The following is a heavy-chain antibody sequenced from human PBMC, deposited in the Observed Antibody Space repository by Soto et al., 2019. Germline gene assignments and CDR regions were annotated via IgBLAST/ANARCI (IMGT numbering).Heavy chain of an antibody. CDR2: IDWDDDK. CDR1: GFSLSTSGMC. D-gene: IGHD1-1*01. J-gene: IGHJ6*02. CDR3: ARSRDGYKWRGHYYYYYGMDV. Sequence: SGPTLVNPTQTLTLTCTFSGFSLSTSGMCVSWIRQPPGKALEWLALIDWDDDKYYSTSLKTRLTISKDTSKNQVVLTMTNMDPVDTATYYCARSRDGYKWRGHYYYYYGMDVWGQGTTVTVSS. V-gene: IGHV2-70*01.